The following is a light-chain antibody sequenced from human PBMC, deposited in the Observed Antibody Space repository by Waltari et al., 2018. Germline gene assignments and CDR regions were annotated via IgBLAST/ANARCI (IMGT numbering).Light chain of an antibody. CDR1: QSISTF. CDR2: DAS. V-gene: IGKV1-39*01. Sequence: DIQMTQSPSSLSASVGDRVTITCRASQSISTFLNWYQQKPWKAPNLLIYDASRLQSGVPSRFSGSGSGTDFTLTISSLQPEDFATYYCQQSYSFPPVTFGQGTRLEI. J-gene: IGKJ2*01. CDR3: QQSYSFPPVT.